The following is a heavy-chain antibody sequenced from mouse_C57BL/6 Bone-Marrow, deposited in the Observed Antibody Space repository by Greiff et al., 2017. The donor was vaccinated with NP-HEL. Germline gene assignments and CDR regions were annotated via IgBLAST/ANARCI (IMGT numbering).Heavy chain of an antibody. D-gene: IGHD1-1*01. V-gene: IGHV5-9-1*02. CDR3: TRDQIATVVAPDWYFDV. CDR2: ISSGGDYI. CDR1: GFTFSSYA. Sequence: EVMLVESGEGLVKPGGSLKLSCAASGFTFSSYAMSWVRQTPEKRLEWVAYISSGGDYIYYADTVKGRFTISRDNARNTLYLQMSSLKSEDTAMYYCTRDQIATVVAPDWYFDVWGTGTTVTVSS. J-gene: IGHJ1*03.